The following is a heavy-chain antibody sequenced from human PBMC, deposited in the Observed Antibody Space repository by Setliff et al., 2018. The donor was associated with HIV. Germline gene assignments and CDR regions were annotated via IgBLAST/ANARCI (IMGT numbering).Heavy chain of an antibody. V-gene: IGHV1-3*01. CDR1: EYTFTSYA. Sequence: ASVKVSCKASEYTFTSYAMHWVRQAPGQRLEWMGWINAGNGNTKYSQKFQGRVIITRGTSASTAYMELSSLRSEDTAVYYCARERAFTIFGVVANDGFDIWGQGTMVTVSS. CDR2: INAGNGNT. D-gene: IGHD3-3*01. CDR3: ARERAFTIFGVVANDGFDI. J-gene: IGHJ3*02.